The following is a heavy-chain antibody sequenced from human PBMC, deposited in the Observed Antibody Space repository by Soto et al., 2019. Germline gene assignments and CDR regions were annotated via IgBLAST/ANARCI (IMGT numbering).Heavy chain of an antibody. CDR3: AREYYDGGGYPIDY. D-gene: IGHD3-22*01. J-gene: IGHJ4*02. CDR1: GFTFSSYN. CDR2: ISRSSSAI. Sequence: VGSLRLSCAASGFTFSSYNMNWVRQAPGKGLEWVSYISRSSSAIHYADSVKGRFTISRDNAKNSLYLQMNSLRDEDTAVYYCAREYYDGGGYPIDYWGPGTLVTVSS. V-gene: IGHV3-48*02.